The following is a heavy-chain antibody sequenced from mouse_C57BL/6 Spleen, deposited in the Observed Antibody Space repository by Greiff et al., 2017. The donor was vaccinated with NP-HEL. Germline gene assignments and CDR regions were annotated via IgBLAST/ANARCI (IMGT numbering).Heavy chain of an antibody. Sequence: QVQLQQPGAELVMPGASVKLSCKASGYTFTSYWMHWVKQRPGQGLEWIGEIDPSDSYTNYNQKFKGKSTLTVDKSSSTAYMQLSSLTSEDSAVYYYARGYYGLYYAMDYWGQGTSVTVSS. CDR3: ARGYYGLYYAMDY. D-gene: IGHD1-1*02. V-gene: IGHV1-69*01. J-gene: IGHJ4*01. CDR2: IDPSDSYT. CDR1: GYTFTSYW.